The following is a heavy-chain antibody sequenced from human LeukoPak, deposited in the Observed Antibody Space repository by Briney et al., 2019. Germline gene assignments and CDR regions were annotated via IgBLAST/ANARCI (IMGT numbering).Heavy chain of an antibody. CDR2: TYYRSKWYN. J-gene: IGHJ6*02. D-gene: IGHD3-10*01. Sequence: SQTLSLTCAISGDSVPSNSAAWNWIRQSPSRGLEWLRRTYYRSKWYNDYAVSVKSPITINPDTSKNTFSLQLNSVTPEDTAVYYCARGLYGSGSSYYYYTGMDVWGQGTTVTVSS. V-gene: IGHV6-1*01. CDR1: GDSVPSNSAA. CDR3: ARGLYGSGSSYYYYTGMDV.